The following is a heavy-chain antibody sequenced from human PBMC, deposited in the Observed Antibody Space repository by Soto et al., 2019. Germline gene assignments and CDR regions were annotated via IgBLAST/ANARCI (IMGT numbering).Heavy chain of an antibody. CDR1: GYIFTNYW. D-gene: IGHD2-2*01. CDR2: IYPGDSDT. J-gene: IGHJ6*02. CDR3: ARHRDGGQLLQYFHYGMDV. V-gene: IGHV5-51*01. Sequence: EVQLVQSGAEVKKPGESLKISCKGSGYIFTNYWIGWVRQMPGKGLEWMGIIYPGDSDTRYSPSFQGQVTISADKSISTAYLQWSSLKASDTAKYYCARHRDGGQLLQYFHYGMDVWGQGTTVTVSS.